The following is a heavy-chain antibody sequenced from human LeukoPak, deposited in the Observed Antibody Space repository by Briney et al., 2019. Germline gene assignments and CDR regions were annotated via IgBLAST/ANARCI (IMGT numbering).Heavy chain of an antibody. V-gene: IGHV4-34*01. D-gene: IGHD3-10*01. CDR1: GGSFSGYF. J-gene: IGHJ4*02. CDR2: INRSGST. Sequence: PSETLSLTCAVYGGSFSGYFWSWFRQPPGKGLEWIGEINRSGSTNYNSSLSLKSRVTISVDTSKNQFSLKLSSVTAADTAVYYCARHAPNYYGSGSYNTDFDYWGQGTLVTVSS. CDR3: ARHAPNYYGSGSYNTDFDY.